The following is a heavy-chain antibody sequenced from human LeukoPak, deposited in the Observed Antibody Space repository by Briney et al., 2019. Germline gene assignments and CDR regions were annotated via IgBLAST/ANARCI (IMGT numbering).Heavy chain of an antibody. V-gene: IGHV4-4*07. Sequence: PSETLSLTCAVSGYSISSGYYWSWIRQPAGKGRGWIVRIYTSGSTNYNPSLKSRVTMSVETSNNHFPLRRSSVSAADTAVYYCAREEHNSGWYGAAYYYYMDVWGKGTTVTVSS. CDR3: AREEHNSGWYGAAYYYYMDV. J-gene: IGHJ6*03. CDR1: GYSISSGYY. CDR2: IYTSGST. D-gene: IGHD6-19*01.